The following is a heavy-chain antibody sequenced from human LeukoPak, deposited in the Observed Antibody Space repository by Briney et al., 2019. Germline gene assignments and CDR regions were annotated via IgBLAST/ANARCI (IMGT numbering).Heavy chain of an antibody. J-gene: IGHJ4*02. V-gene: IGHV3-15*01. Sequence: GSLRLSCAASGFSFSNAWMNWVRQAPGKGLEWVGRIKSKTDGGTTDYAAPVKGRFTISTDDSKNTLFLQMNSLKTEDTAVYYCTTATYYYDSSGYYLLRYFDYWGQGTLVTVSS. CDR1: GFSFSNAW. CDR3: TTATYYYDSSGYYLLRYFDY. D-gene: IGHD3-22*01. CDR2: IKSKTDGGTT.